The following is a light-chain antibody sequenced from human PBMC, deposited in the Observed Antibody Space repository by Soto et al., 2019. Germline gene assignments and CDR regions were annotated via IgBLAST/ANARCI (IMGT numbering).Light chain of an antibody. CDR1: QSVSSSY. Sequence: EIVLTPSPATPSLSTGERATLSCRASQSVSSSYLAWYQQKPGQAPRLLIYGASSRATGIPDRFSGSGSGTDFTLTISRLEPEDFAVYYCQQYGSSQITFGQGTRLEIK. CDR3: QQYGSSQIT. V-gene: IGKV3-20*01. CDR2: GAS. J-gene: IGKJ5*01.